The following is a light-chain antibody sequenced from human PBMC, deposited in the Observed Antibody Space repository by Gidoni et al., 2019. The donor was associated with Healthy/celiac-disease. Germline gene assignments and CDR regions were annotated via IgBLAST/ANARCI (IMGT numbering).Light chain of an antibody. CDR1: KLGDKY. V-gene: IGLV3-1*01. Sequence: SYALTHPPSVSVSPGQTASIPCSGDKLGDKYASWYQQKPGQSPVLVSYQDSKRPSGIPERFAGSNSGNTATLTISGTQAMDEADYYCQAWDSSTAWVFGGGTKLTVL. J-gene: IGLJ3*02. CDR3: QAWDSSTAWV. CDR2: QDS.